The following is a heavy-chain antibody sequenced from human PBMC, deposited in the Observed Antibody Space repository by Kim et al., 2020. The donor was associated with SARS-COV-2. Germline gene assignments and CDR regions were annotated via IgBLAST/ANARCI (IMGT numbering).Heavy chain of an antibody. CDR2: IKSKSDGGTA. J-gene: IGHJ4*01. CDR3: TTVSMR. CDR1: GIPFSNAW. Sequence: GGSLRLSCEVSGIPFSNAWFNWVRQVPGKGLECVGRIKSKSDGGTADLAAPVKGRFAISRDDSKNTLYLLMNSLRTDDSAVYYCTTVSMRWGQGTLVTVS. V-gene: IGHV3-15*07. D-gene: IGHD2-2*01.